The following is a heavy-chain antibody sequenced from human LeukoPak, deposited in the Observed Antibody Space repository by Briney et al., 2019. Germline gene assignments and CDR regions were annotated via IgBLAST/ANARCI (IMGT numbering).Heavy chain of an antibody. CDR1: GFTFSDYY. J-gene: IGHJ4*02. CDR3: AKAPPYKKYFDY. Sequence: GGSLRLSCAASGFTFSDYYMSWIRQAPGKGLEWVSYISSSGSTTYYADSVKGRFTISRDNSKNTLYLQMNSLRAEDTAVYYCAKAPPYKKYFDYWGQGTLVTVSS. V-gene: IGHV3-11*01. CDR2: ISSSGSTT. D-gene: IGHD1-1*01.